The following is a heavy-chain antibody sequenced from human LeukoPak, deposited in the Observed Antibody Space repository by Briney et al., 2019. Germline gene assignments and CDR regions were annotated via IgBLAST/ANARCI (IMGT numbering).Heavy chain of an antibody. CDR1: GYTFTSYD. CDR2: MNPNTGNT. J-gene: IGHJ4*02. V-gene: IGHV1-8*01. CDR3: ARAHSSGLNMDY. D-gene: IGHD6-19*01. Sequence: ASVKDSCKASGYTFTSYDINWVRQATGQGLEWMGWMNPNTGNTGYAQKFQGRVTMTRNTSISTAYMELSSLRSEDTAVYYCARAHSSGLNMDYWGQGTLVTVSS.